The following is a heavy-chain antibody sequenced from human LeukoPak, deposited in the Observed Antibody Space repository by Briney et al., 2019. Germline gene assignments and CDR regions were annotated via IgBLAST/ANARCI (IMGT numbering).Heavy chain of an antibody. CDR3: VSFYETY. Sequence: GGSLRLSCVASANYWMHWVRQAPGKGLVWVSHINSDGSWTSYADSVKGRFTISKDNTKNTVYLQMYSLRAEDTAVYYCVSFYETYWGRGTLVTVSS. CDR2: INSDGSWT. D-gene: IGHD2/OR15-2a*01. V-gene: IGHV3-74*01. J-gene: IGHJ4*02. CDR1: ANYW.